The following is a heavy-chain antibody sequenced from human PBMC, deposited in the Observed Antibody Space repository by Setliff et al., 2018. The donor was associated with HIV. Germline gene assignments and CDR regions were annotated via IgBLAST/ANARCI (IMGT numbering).Heavy chain of an antibody. Sequence: SVKVSCKTSGGTLSHYVITWVRQAPGQGLEWMGMLIPMYNIPAYAQKFQGRVTFTEDESTSKVYMELSSLSSEDTAVYYCARDQMVAATLSGTGPDYWGQGTLVTVSS. J-gene: IGHJ4*02. CDR3: ARDQMVAATLSGTGPDY. CDR1: GGTLSHYV. CDR2: LIPMYNIP. D-gene: IGHD2-15*01. V-gene: IGHV1-69*13.